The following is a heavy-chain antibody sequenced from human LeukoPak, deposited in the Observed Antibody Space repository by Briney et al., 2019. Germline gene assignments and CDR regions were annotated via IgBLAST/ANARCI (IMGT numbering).Heavy chain of an antibody. CDR3: ARHFDYSNYYYYYMDV. J-gene: IGHJ6*03. V-gene: IGHV4-39*01. D-gene: IGHD4-11*01. Sequence: PSQTLSPTCTVSGGSISSSSYYWGWIRQPPGKGLEWIGSIYYSGGTYYNPSLKSRVTISVDTSKNQFSLELSSVTAADTAVYYCARHFDYSNYYYYYMDVWGKGTTVTVSS. CDR1: GGSISSSSYY. CDR2: IYYSGGT.